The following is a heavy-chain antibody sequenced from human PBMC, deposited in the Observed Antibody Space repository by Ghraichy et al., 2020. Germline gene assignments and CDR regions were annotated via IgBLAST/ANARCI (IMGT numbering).Heavy chain of an antibody. D-gene: IGHD2-2*02. V-gene: IGHV3-30*04. CDR1: GFTFSRYA. J-gene: IGHJ3*01. Sequence: WGSLRLSCAASGFTFSRYAMHWVRQAPGKGLEWVAVISYDGKNEYYADSVKGRFTISRDNSKNTLYLQMNSLRAEDTAVYYCARVGRCSSSSCYTGAFDFWGQGTMVTVSS. CDR3: ARVGRCSSSSCYTGAFDF. CDR2: ISYDGKNE.